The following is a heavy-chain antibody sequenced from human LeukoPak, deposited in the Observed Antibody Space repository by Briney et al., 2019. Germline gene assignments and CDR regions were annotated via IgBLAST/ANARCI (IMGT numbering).Heavy chain of an antibody. Sequence: SQTLSLTCTVSGGSISSGSYYWSWIRQPAGKGLEWIGRIYTSGSTNYNPSLKSRVTISVDTSKNQFSLKLSSVTAADTAVYYYARAQYDYGSGSYYYYYYMDVWGKGTTVTVSS. CDR1: GGSISSGSYY. J-gene: IGHJ6*03. V-gene: IGHV4-61*02. CDR3: ARAQYDYGSGSYYYYYYMDV. D-gene: IGHD3-10*01. CDR2: IYTSGST.